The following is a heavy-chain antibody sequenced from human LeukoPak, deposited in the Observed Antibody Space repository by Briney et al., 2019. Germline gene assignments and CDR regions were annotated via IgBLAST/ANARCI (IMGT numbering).Heavy chain of an antibody. CDR3: ARDPSGGSSFYYYGMDV. D-gene: IGHD6-6*01. V-gene: IGHV3-30-3*01. J-gene: IGHJ6*02. CDR1: GFTFSSYA. CDR2: ISYDGSNK. Sequence: PGGSLRLSCAASGFTFSSYAMHWVRQAPGKGLEWVAVISYDGSNKYYADSEKGRFTISRDNSKNTLYPQMNSLRAEDTAVYYCARDPSGGSSFYYYGMDVWGQGTTVTVSS.